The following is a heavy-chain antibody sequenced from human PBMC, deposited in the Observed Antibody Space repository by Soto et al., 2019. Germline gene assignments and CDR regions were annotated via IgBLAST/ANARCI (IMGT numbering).Heavy chain of an antibody. CDR2: ISYDGSEK. CDR1: GFGFSRYG. V-gene: IGHV3-30*18. D-gene: IGHD2-2*02. CDR3: AKSPNFYCSSPNCYKYYFDH. Sequence: GGSLRLSCAASGFGFSRYGIHWVRQAPGKGLEWVAVISYDGSEKYYVDSVKGRFTISKDNSKNTLYLQMNSLRPEDTAVYYCAKSPNFYCSSPNCYKYYFDHWGQGTRVTVSS. J-gene: IGHJ4*02.